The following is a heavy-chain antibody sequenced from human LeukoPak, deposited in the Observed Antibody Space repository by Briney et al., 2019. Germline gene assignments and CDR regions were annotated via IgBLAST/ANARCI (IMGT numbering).Heavy chain of an antibody. Sequence: SGGSLRLSCEASGFAVSRNYMNWVRQAPGKGLEWVSIIYSGGTTYYADSVKGRFTTSRDTSKNAVYLQMNSLRAEDTAVYYCAREGGAVVDYWGQGTLVTVSS. CDR2: IYSGGTT. J-gene: IGHJ4*02. CDR3: AREGGAVVDY. V-gene: IGHV3-53*01. D-gene: IGHD3-16*01. CDR1: GFAVSRNY.